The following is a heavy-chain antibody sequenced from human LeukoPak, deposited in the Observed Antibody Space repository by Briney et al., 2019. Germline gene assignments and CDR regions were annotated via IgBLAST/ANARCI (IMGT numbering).Heavy chain of an antibody. CDR2: INPNSGGT. CDR1: GYTFTGYY. CDR3: AVVGYSSGWYFDY. V-gene: IGHV1-2*06. D-gene: IGHD6-19*01. Sequence: APVKVSCKASGYTFTGYYMHWVRQAPGQGLEWMGRINPNSGGTNYAQKFQGRVTMTRDTSISTAYMELSRLRSDDTAVYYCAVVGYSSGWYFDYWGQGTLVTVSS. J-gene: IGHJ4*02.